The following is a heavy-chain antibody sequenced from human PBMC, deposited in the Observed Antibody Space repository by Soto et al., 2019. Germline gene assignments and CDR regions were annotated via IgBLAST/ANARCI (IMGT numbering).Heavy chain of an antibody. CDR1: GGTFSSYA. CDR3: ARVPIVSVPGAFDI. V-gene: IGHV1-69*13. J-gene: IGHJ3*02. D-gene: IGHD3-16*02. Sequence: VASVKVSCKASGGTFSSYAISWVRQAPGQGFEWMGGIIPIFGTANYAQKFQGRVTITADESTSTAYMELSSLRSEDTAVYYCARVPIVSVPGAFDIWGQGTMVTVSS. CDR2: IIPIFGTA.